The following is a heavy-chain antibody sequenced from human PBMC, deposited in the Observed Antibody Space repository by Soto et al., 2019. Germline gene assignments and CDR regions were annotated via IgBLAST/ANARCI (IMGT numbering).Heavy chain of an antibody. D-gene: IGHD1-26*01. Sequence: QVQLVQSGAEVKKPGASVKVSCKASGYTFTTYALHWVRQAPGQRPEWMGWINPASGHTKYSKKFQDRVTITRDTPARTGYMELSSLRSEDTAVYYCGRSVVGATGEILYNAMDVWGQGTTVTVSS. CDR2: INPASGHT. J-gene: IGHJ6*02. CDR1: GYTFTTYA. CDR3: GRSVVGATGEILYNAMDV. V-gene: IGHV1-3*01.